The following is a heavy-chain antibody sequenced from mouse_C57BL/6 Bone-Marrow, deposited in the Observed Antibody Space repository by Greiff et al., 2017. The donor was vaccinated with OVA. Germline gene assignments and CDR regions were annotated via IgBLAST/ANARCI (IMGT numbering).Heavy chain of an antibody. CDR2: INPGSGGT. Sequence: VQLVESGAELVRPGTSVKVSCKASGYAFTNYLIEWVKQRPGQGLEWIGVINPGSGGTNYNEKFKGKATLTADKSSSTAYMQLSSLTSEDSAVYFCARGGYDYGFAYWGQGTLVTVSA. CDR3: ARGGYDYGFAY. D-gene: IGHD2-4*01. J-gene: IGHJ3*01. CDR1: GYAFTNYL. V-gene: IGHV1-54*01.